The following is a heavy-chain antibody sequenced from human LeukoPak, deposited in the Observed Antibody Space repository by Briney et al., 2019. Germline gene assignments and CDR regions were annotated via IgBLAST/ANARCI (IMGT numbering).Heavy chain of an antibody. D-gene: IGHD6-13*01. Sequence: PSETLSLTCTVSGGSVSSGSYYWSWIRQPPRKGLEWIGYIYYSGSTNYNPSLKSRVTISVDTSKNQFSLKLSSVTAADTAVYYCARGPSPYSSSWSGEYIQHWGQGTLVTVSS. CDR3: ARGPSPYSSSWSGEYIQH. J-gene: IGHJ1*01. CDR1: GGSVSSGSYY. CDR2: IYYSGST. V-gene: IGHV4-61*01.